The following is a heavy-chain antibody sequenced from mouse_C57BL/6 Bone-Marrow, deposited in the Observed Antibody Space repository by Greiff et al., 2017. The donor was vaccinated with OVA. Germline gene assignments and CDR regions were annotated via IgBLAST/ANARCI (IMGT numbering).Heavy chain of an antibody. J-gene: IGHJ4*01. CDR3: ARENYYGSYYAMDY. CDR2: INPNNGGT. CDR1: GYTFTDYN. D-gene: IGHD1-1*01. V-gene: IGHV1-22*01. Sequence: EVQLQESGPELVKPGASVKMSCKASGYTFTDYNMHWVKQSHGKSLEWIGYINPNNGGTSYNQKFKGKATLTVNKSSSTAYMELRSLTSEDSAVYYCARENYYGSYYAMDYWGQGTSVTVSS.